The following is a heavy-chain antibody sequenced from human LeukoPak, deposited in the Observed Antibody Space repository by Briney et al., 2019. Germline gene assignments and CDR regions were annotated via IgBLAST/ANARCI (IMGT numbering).Heavy chain of an antibody. V-gene: IGHV3-74*01. CDR2: INNDGST. CDR1: GFTFSSYW. CDR3: VMGRAYNY. Sequence: PGGSLRLSCAASGFTFSSYWMHWVRQAPGKGLVWVSLINNDGSTNYADSVKGRFTISRDNAKSTVFLQMNSLRPADTAVYSCVMGRAYNYWGRGTMVTVSS. D-gene: IGHD5-18*01. J-gene: IGHJ4*03.